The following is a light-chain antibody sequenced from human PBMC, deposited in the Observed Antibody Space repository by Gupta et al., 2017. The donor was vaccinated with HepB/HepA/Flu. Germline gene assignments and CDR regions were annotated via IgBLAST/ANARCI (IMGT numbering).Light chain of an antibody. CDR1: QSVSSN. Sequence: EIVMTQSPATLSVSPGERATLSCRASQSVSSNLAWYQQKPGQAPRLLIYGASTRATGIPARFSGSGSWTEFTLTISSLQSEDFAVYYCQQYKNWPSHQTFGQGTKVEIK. CDR2: GAS. CDR3: QQYKNWPSHQT. J-gene: IGKJ1*01. V-gene: IGKV3-15*01.